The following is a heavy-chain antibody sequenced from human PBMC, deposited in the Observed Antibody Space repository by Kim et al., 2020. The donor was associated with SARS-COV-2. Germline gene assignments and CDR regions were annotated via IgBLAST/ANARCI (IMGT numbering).Heavy chain of an antibody. Sequence: DSVEGRFTISRDNSKNTVYLQMISLRAEITALYYCTKSDCSSTVCHTIDYWGQGNLVTVSS. V-gene: IGHV3-23*01. CDR3: TKSDCSSTVCHTIDY. J-gene: IGHJ4*02. D-gene: IGHD2-2*02.